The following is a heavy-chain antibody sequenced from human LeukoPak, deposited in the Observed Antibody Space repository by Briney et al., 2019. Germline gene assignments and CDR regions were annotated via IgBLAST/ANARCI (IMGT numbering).Heavy chain of an antibody. Sequence: GGSLKISCKGSGYDFSGYWLVWVRQLPGKGLEWMGFIFPGNSNTNYNPDLQHRVTMSVDKSISTAYLQWSSLGASDSAIYYCARRAQGPNWNVGNWFDPWGQGTLVTVSS. CDR1: GYDFSGYW. J-gene: IGHJ5*02. CDR3: ARRAQGPNWNVGNWFDP. D-gene: IGHD1-1*01. CDR2: IFPGNSNT. V-gene: IGHV5-51*01.